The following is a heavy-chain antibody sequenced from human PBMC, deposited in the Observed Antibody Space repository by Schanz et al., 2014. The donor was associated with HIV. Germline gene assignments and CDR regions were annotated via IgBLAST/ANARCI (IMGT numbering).Heavy chain of an antibody. Sequence: PLFQSGTEVKKPGASVKVSCKASGYTFISYGISWVRQAPGQGLEWMGWISAYNGNTNYAQKFQGRLTMTTDTSTSTAYMELRSLRSDDTAVYYCARDRPVIVGATRADGGTDFDYWGQGTLVTVSS. CDR3: ARDRPVIVGATRADGGTDFDY. CDR2: ISAYNGNT. D-gene: IGHD1-26*01. V-gene: IGHV1-18*01. CDR1: GYTFISYG. J-gene: IGHJ4*02.